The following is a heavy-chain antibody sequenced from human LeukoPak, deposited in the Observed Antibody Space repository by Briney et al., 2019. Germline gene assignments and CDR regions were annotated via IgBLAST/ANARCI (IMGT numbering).Heavy chain of an antibody. CDR2: IKKDGSEK. Sequence: GGSLRLSCAASGFTFSSYWMSWVRQAPGKGLEWVANIKKDGSEKYYVDSVKGRFTISRDNSKNTLYLQMNSLRAEDTAVYYCAKVYVWNEYYFDYWGQGTLVTVSS. D-gene: IGHD1-1*01. CDR3: AKVYVWNEYYFDY. CDR1: GFTFSSYW. V-gene: IGHV3-7*03. J-gene: IGHJ4*02.